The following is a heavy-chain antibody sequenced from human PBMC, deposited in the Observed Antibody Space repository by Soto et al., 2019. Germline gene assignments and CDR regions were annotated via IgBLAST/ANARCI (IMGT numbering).Heavy chain of an antibody. V-gene: IGHV3-23*01. J-gene: IGHJ4*02. Sequence: PGGSLRLSCAASGFTFSSCAMTWVRQAPGMGLQWVSAISDDGGSTYYADSVRGRFTISRDNSKNTLYLQLNSLGAEDTAVYYSAKDKPAAGSQWLVPIWGRGTLVTVSS. CDR1: GFTFSSCA. CDR3: AKDKPAAGSQWLVPI. D-gene: IGHD6-19*01. CDR2: ISDDGGST.